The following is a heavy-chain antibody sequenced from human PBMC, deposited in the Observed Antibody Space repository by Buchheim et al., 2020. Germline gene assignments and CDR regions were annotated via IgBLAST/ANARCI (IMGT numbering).Heavy chain of an antibody. J-gene: IGHJ6*03. D-gene: IGHD4-17*01. CDR2: IKQDGSEK. V-gene: IGHV3-7*01. CDR1: GFTFSSYW. Sequence: EVQLVESGGGLVQPGGSLRLSCAASGFTFSSYWMSWVRQAPGKGLEWVANIKQDGSEKYYVDSVKGRFTISRDHAKNSLYLQMNSLRAEDTAVYYCARSNWDYGVYYYYYMDVWGKGTT. CDR3: ARSNWDYGVYYYYYMDV.